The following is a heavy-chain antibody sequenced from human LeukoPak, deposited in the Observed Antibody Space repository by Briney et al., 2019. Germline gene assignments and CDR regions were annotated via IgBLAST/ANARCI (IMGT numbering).Heavy chain of an antibody. J-gene: IGHJ1*01. D-gene: IGHD3-16*01. V-gene: IGHV3-23*01. CDR3: AKDDDWGRYKH. Sequence: GGSLRLSCAASGFTFSSYSMSWVRQAPGKGLEWVSGISPSGDITYYTDSVRGRFTISRDNFKNTLSLQVNSLRAEDTAMYYCAKDDDWGRYKHWGQGTLVTVSS. CDR2: ISPSGDIT. CDR1: GFTFSSYS.